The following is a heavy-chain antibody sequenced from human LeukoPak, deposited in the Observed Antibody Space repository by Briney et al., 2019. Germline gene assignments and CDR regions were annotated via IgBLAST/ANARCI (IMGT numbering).Heavy chain of an antibody. J-gene: IGHJ4*02. D-gene: IGHD3-22*01. V-gene: IGHV1-46*01. Sequence: ASVKVSCKASGGTFISYSISWVRQAPGQGLEWMGIINPSGGSTSYAQKFQGRVTMTRDTSTSTVYMELSSLRSEDTAVYYCAREKGRHSSGYYYGGTDYWGQGTLVTVSS. CDR2: INPSGGST. CDR1: GGTFISYS. CDR3: AREKGRHSSGYYYGGTDY.